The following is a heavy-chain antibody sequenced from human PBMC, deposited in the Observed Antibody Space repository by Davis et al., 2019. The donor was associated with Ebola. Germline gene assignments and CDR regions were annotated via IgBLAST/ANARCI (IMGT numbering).Heavy chain of an antibody. D-gene: IGHD6-13*01. CDR2: IWYDGSNK. V-gene: IGHV3-33*01. J-gene: IGHJ6*02. Sequence: GESLKISCAASGFTFSSYGMHWVRQAPGKGLEWVAVIWYDGSNKYYADSVKGRFTISRDNSKNTLYLQMNSLRAEDTAVYYCARLGQQLVDYYYYGMDVWGQGTTVTVSS. CDR1: GFTFSSYG. CDR3: ARLGQQLVDYYYYGMDV.